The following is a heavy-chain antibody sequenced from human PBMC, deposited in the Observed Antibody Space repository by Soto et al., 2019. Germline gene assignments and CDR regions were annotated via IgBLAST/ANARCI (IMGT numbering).Heavy chain of an antibody. CDR2: ISYDGSNK. CDR3: APWFGAFDY. D-gene: IGHD3-10*01. V-gene: IGHV3-30*03. CDR1: GFTFSSYG. Sequence: GGSLRLSCAASGFTFSSYGMHWVRQAPGKGLEWVAVISYDGSNKYYADSVKGRFTISRDNSKNTLHLQMNSLRAEDTAVYYCAPWFGAFDYWGQGTLVTVSS. J-gene: IGHJ4*02.